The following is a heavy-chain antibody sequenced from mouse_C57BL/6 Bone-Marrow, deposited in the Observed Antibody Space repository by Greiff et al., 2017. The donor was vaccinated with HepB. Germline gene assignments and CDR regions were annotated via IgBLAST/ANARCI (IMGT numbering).Heavy chain of an antibody. J-gene: IGHJ1*03. CDR3: ARVYYGSSYGYFDV. V-gene: IGHV5-15*01. Sequence: DVMLVESGGGLVQPGGSLKLSCAASGFTFSDYGMAWVRQAPRKGPEWVAFISNLAYSIYYADTVTGRFTISRENAKNTLYLEMSSLRSEDTAMYYCARVYYGSSYGYFDVWGTGTTVTVSS. D-gene: IGHD1-1*01. CDR2: ISNLAYSI. CDR1: GFTFSDYG.